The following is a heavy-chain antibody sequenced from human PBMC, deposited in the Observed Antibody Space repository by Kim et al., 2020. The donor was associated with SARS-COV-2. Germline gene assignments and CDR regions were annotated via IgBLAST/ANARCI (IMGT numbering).Heavy chain of an antibody. J-gene: IGHJ4*02. CDR1: GYTFTSYG. D-gene: IGHD2-2*01. CDR2: ISAYNGNT. V-gene: IGHV1-18*04. Sequence: ASVKVSCKASGYTFTSYGISWVRQAPGQGLEWMGWISAYNGNTNYAQKLQGRVTMTTDTSTSTAYMELRSLRSDDTAVYYCARVPLAVPAAITAVADFPFDYWGQGTLVTVSS. CDR3: ARVPLAVPAAITAVADFPFDY.